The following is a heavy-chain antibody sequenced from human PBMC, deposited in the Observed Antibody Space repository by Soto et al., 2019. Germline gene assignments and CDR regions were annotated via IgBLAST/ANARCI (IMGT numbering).Heavy chain of an antibody. V-gene: IGHV4-59*01. CDR1: GGSISSSY. D-gene: IGHD2-15*01. CDR2: IYDNGSA. Sequence: SETLSLTCTVSGGSISSSYWSWIRQPPGKGLEWLAYIYDNGSANYNPSLKSRATISLDMSKNQFSLKLTSVTAADTAVYYCARDKYCSGGSCRKNWFDPWGQGTLVTVSS. CDR3: ARDKYCSGGSCRKNWFDP. J-gene: IGHJ5*02.